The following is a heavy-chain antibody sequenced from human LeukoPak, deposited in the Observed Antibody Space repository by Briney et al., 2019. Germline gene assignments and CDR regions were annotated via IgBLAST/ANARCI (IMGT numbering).Heavy chain of an antibody. D-gene: IGHD3-10*01. CDR1: GGSFSGYY. V-gene: IGHV4-34*01. CDR3: SRGQWFRAF. CDR2: IHYSGSA. Sequence: PSETLSLTCAVYGGSFSGYYWTWIRQPPGKGLEWIGEIHYSGSATYNPSLKSRVTISVDTSKNQFSLKMNSVTAADTAVYYCSRGQWFRAFWSRGTPVTVSS. J-gene: IGHJ4*02.